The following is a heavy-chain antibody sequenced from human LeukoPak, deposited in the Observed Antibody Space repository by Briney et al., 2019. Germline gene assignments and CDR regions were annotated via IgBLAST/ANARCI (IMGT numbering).Heavy chain of an antibody. Sequence: SETLSLTCTVSGGSISSYYWSWIRQPPGKGLEWIGSIYHSGSTYYNPSLKSRVTISVDTSKNQFSLKLSSVTAADTAVYYCARGREQWLARGAFDYWGQGTLVTVSS. J-gene: IGHJ4*02. V-gene: IGHV4-59*12. D-gene: IGHD6-19*01. CDR2: IYHSGST. CDR1: GGSISSYY. CDR3: ARGREQWLARGAFDY.